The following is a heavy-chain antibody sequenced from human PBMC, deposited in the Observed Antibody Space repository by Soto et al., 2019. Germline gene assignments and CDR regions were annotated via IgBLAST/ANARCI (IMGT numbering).Heavy chain of an antibody. CDR2: IYHSGST. D-gene: IGHD1-26*01. Sequence: SETLSLTCTVSGDSITNNNYHWGWTRQPPGKGLEWIGYIYHSGSTYYNPSLKSRVTISVDRSKNQFSLKLSSVTAADTAVYYCARMGGGGARYYFDYWGQGTLVTVSS. CDR3: ARMGGGGARYYFDY. J-gene: IGHJ4*02. CDR1: GDSITNNNYH. V-gene: IGHV4-39*07.